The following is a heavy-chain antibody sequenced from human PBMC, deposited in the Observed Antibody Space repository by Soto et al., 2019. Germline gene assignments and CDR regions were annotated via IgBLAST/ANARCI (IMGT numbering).Heavy chain of an antibody. CDR3: AKDRGLDLRDIGY. CDR2: IWYAGSNK. Sequence: QVQLVESVLGVVQPGRSRSLSCAASGVTFSSCGMHWVRLAPGKGLEWVAVIWYAGSNKYYADSVKGRFNISRENSNNTLYLQMNSLRAEDTAVYYYAKDRGLDLRDIGYWGQGTMVTVFS. D-gene: IGHD2-15*01. V-gene: IGHV3-33*06. CDR1: GVTFSSCG. J-gene: IGHJ4*02.